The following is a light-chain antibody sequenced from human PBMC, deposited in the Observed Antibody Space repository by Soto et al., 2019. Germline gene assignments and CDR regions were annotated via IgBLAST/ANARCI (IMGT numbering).Light chain of an antibody. CDR2: DVT. CDR3: CSYAGNYIFV. Sequence: QSALTQPRSVSGSPGQSVTISCTGASSDVGYYNHVSWYQQNPGKAPKLIIYDVTKRPSGVPDRFSGSKSGNTASLTISGLQAEDEADYYCCSYAGNYIFVFGTGTKLTVL. CDR1: SSDVGYYNH. J-gene: IGLJ1*01. V-gene: IGLV2-11*01.